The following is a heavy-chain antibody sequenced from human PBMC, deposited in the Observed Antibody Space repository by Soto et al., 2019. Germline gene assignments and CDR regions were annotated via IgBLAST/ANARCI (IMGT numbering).Heavy chain of an antibody. V-gene: IGHV1-3*01. CDR2: INAGNGNT. J-gene: IGHJ4*02. D-gene: IGHD3-22*01. CDR3: ARDFAPGVIVVVTPGY. CDR1: GYTFTSYA. Sequence: ASVKVSCKASGYTFTSYAMHWVRQAPGQRLEWMGWINAGNGNTKYSQKFQGRVTITRDTSASTAYMELSSLRSEDTAVYYCARDFAPGVIVVVTPGYWGQGTLVTVSS.